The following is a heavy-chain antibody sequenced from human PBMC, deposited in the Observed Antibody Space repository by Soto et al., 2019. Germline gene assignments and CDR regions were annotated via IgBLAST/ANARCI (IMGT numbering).Heavy chain of an antibody. Sequence: AGGSLRLSCAASGFTVSSNYMSWVRQAPGKGLEWVSVIYSGGSTYYADSVKGRFTISRDNSKNTLYLQMNSLRAEDTAVYYCARDLLTKHYYYYGMDVWGQGTTVTVYS. CDR3: ARDLLTKHYYYYGMDV. CDR2: IYSGGST. D-gene: IGHD1-26*01. CDR1: GFTVSSNY. J-gene: IGHJ6*02. V-gene: IGHV3-53*01.